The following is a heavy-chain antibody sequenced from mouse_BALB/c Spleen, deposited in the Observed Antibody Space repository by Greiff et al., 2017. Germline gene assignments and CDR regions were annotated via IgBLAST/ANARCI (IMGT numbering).Heavy chain of an antibody. CDR2: INPYNGAT. CDR1: GYSFTGYY. D-gene: IGHD3-1*01. V-gene: IGHV1-31*01. J-gene: IGHJ3*01. Sequence: VQLQQSGPELVKPGASVKISCKASGYSFTGYYMHWVKQSHVKSLEWIGRINPYNGATSYNQNFKDKASLTVDKSSSTAYMELHSLTSEDSAVYYCARSGQLGLGGFAYWGQGTLVTVSA. CDR3: ARSGQLGLGGFAY.